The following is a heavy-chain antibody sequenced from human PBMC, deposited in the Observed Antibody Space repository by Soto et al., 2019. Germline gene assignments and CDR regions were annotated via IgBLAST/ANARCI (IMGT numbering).Heavy chain of an antibody. CDR2: MNPNSGNT. Sequence: QVQLVQSGAEVKKPGASVKVSCKASGYTFTSYDINWVRQATGQGLEWMGWMNPNSGNTGYAQKFQGRVTMTRNTSISTAYMELSSLRSEDTAVYYCARGKFIGYYGSGSYHGWYYYYGMDVWGQGTTVTVSS. V-gene: IGHV1-8*01. CDR3: ARGKFIGYYGSGSYHGWYYYYGMDV. D-gene: IGHD3-10*01. J-gene: IGHJ6*02. CDR1: GYTFTSYD.